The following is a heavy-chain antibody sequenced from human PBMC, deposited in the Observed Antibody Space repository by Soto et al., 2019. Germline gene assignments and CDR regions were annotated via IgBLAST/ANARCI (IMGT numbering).Heavy chain of an antibody. Sequence: QVQLVQSGAEVKKPGSLVKVSCKASGGTFSSYAISWVRQAPGQGLEWMGGIIPIFGTANYAQKFQGRVTITGDKSTSTAYMELSSLRFEDTAVYYCARDFSVTAMVRFSWFAPWGQGTLFTVSS. CDR1: GGTFSSYA. D-gene: IGHD5-18*01. V-gene: IGHV1-69*06. J-gene: IGHJ5*02. CDR2: IIPIFGTA. CDR3: ARDFSVTAMVRFSWFAP.